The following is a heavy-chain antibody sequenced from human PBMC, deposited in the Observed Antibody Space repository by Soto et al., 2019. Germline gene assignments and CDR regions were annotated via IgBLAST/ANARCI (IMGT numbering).Heavy chain of an antibody. CDR3: ARGNYYYYYGMDV. CDR2: INHSGST. CDR1: GGAFIGYY. V-gene: IGHV4-34*01. J-gene: IGHJ6*02. Sequence: PSETLSLTCAVYGGAFIGYYWSFIRQPPGKGLEWIGEINHSGSTNYNPSLKSRVTISVDTSKNQFSLKLSSVTAADTAVYYCARGNYYYYYGMDVWGQGTTVTVSS.